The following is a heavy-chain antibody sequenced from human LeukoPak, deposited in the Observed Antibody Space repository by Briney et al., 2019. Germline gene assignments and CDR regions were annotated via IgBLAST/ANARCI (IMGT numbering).Heavy chain of an antibody. D-gene: IGHD3-9*01. V-gene: IGHV3-30*03. Sequence: GGSLRLSCAASGFTFSSSGMHWVRQAPGKGLEWVAVISYDGSNKYYADSVKGRFTFSRDNSKNTLYLQMNSLRAEDTAVYYCARGVLRYFDWLYGRANDAFDIWGQGTMVTVSS. CDR2: ISYDGSNK. CDR3: ARGVLRYFDWLYGRANDAFDI. J-gene: IGHJ3*02. CDR1: GFTFSSSG.